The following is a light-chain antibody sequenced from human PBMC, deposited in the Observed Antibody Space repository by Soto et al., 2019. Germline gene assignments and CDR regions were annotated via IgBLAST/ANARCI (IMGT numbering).Light chain of an antibody. CDR1: QSVSSNN. Sequence: ALTQSPGTLSLSEGERATLSCRASQSVSSNNLAWYQQKLGRAPRLLIYGASSRATGIPDRFSGSGSGTDFTLTISRLEPEDFAVYYCQQYGSSASLTFGGRSIVDIK. CDR2: GAS. V-gene: IGKV3-20*01. J-gene: IGKJ4*01. CDR3: QQYGSSASLT.